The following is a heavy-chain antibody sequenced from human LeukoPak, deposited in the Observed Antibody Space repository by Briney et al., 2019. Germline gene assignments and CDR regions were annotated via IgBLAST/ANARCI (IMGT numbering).Heavy chain of an antibody. CDR3: ARDEEVFRDFDY. CDR1: GYTFTSYG. V-gene: IGHV1-18*04. J-gene: IGHJ4*02. CDR2: ISTYNGNT. D-gene: IGHD2-8*01. Sequence: ASVKVSCKASGYTFTSYGISWVRQAPGQGLEWTGWISTYNGNTNYAQKLQGRVTMTTDTSTSTAYMELRSLRSDDTAVSYCARDEEVFRDFDYWGQGTLVTVSS.